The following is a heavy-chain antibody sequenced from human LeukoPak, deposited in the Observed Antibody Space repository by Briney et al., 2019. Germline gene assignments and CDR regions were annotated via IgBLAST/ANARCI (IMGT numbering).Heavy chain of an antibody. CDR1: GFTFRHYD. Sequence: GGSLRLSCVASGFTFRHYDMSWVRQAPGKGLEWVSSINTSGGSTYYADSLQGRFTISRDNSKNTLHLQMNNVRAEDTALYHCMKLPTMIIVIDTDFEYWGQGAQVTVSS. V-gene: IGHV3-23*01. CDR3: MKLPTMIIVIDTDFEY. J-gene: IGHJ4*02. CDR2: INTSGGST. D-gene: IGHD2-21*01.